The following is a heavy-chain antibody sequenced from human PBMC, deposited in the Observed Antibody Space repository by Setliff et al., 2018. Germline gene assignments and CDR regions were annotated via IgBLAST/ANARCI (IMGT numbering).Heavy chain of an antibody. CDR1: GYTFTSYG. Sequence: ASVKVSCKASGYTFTSYGISWVRQAPGQGLEWMGWISAYNGNTNYAQKLQGWVTMTRDTSISTAYMELSRLRSDDTAVYYCARGRIAAALYYFDYWGQGTLVTVSS. CDR2: ISAYNGNT. V-gene: IGHV1-18*01. J-gene: IGHJ4*02. CDR3: ARGRIAAALYYFDY. D-gene: IGHD6-13*01.